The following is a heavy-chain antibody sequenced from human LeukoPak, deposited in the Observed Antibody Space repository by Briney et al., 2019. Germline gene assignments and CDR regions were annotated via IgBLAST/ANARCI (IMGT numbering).Heavy chain of an antibody. D-gene: IGHD3-10*01. J-gene: IGHJ4*02. Sequence: SETLSLTCTVSGGSIRSSSYYWGWIRQPPGKGLEWIGSIYYSGSTYYNASLKSRVTISVATSKKQFSLKLSSVTAADTAVYYCARGYGSGSHYPYWGQGTLVTVSS. CDR3: ARGYGSGSHYPY. CDR1: GGSIRSSSYY. V-gene: IGHV4-39*07. CDR2: IYYSGST.